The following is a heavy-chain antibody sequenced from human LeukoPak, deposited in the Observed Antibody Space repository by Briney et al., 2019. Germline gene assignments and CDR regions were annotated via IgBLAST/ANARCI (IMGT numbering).Heavy chain of an antibody. J-gene: IGHJ6*02. CDR2: INPSGGST. V-gene: IGHV1-46*01. D-gene: IGHD5-18*01. CDR1: GCTFTSYY. CDR3: ARNIRGPNSYGFRVHGMDV. Sequence: GASVKVSCKASGCTFTSYYMHWVRQAPGQGLEWMGIINPSGGSTSYAQKFQGRVTMTRDTSTSTVYMELSSLRSEDTAVYYCARNIRGPNSYGFRVHGMDVWGQGTTVTVSS.